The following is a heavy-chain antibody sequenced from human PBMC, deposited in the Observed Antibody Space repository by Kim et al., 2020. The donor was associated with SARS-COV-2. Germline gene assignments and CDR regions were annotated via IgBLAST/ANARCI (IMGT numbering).Heavy chain of an antibody. CDR1: GGSVSSGSYY. Sequence: SETLSLTCTVSGGSVSSGSYYWSWIRQPPGKGLEWIGYIYYSGSTNYNPSLKSRVTISVDTSKNQFSLKLSSVTAADTAVYYCARVRGLWFGESVDVCGQGTTVTVSS. CDR2: IYYSGST. J-gene: IGHJ6*02. CDR3: ARVRGLWFGESVDV. V-gene: IGHV4-61*01. D-gene: IGHD3-10*01.